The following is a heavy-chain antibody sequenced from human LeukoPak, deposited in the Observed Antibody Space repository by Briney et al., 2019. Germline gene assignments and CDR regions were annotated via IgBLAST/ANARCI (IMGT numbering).Heavy chain of an antibody. CDR3: AIVGATIEIGGWFDP. CDR1: GGSFSGYY. Sequence: SETPSLTCAVYGGSFSGYYWSWIRQPPGKGLEWIGEINHSGSTNYNPSLKSRVTISVDTSKNQFSLKLSSVTAADTAVYYCAIVGATIEIGGWFDPWGQGTLVTVSS. CDR2: INHSGST. J-gene: IGHJ5*02. V-gene: IGHV4-34*01. D-gene: IGHD1-26*01.